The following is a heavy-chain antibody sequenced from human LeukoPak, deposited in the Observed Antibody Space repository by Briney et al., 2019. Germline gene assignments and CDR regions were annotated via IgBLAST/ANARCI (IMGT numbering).Heavy chain of an antibody. CDR2: ISGDGGST. Sequence: GGSLTLSFAASGFTFDDYAMHWVRQAPGKGLEWVSLISGDGGSTYYADSVKGRFTISRDNSRNSLYLQMNSLRTEDTALYYCAKTPYYDILTGLSTYFDYWGQGTLVTVSS. CDR1: GFTFDDYA. CDR3: AKTPYYDILTGLSTYFDY. J-gene: IGHJ4*02. D-gene: IGHD3-9*01. V-gene: IGHV3-43*02.